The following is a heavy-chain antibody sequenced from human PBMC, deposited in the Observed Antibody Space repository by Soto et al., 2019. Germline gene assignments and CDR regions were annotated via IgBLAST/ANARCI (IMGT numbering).Heavy chain of an antibody. J-gene: IGHJ3*02. D-gene: IGHD6-19*01. CDR3: TASSGWYNAFDI. Sequence: PSETLSLTCTVSGGSISSGDYYWRWIRQPPGKGLEWIGYIYYSGSTYYNPSLKSRVTISVDTSKNQFSLKLSSVTAADTAVYYCTASSGWYNAFDIWGQGTMVTVSS. V-gene: IGHV4-30-4*01. CDR2: IYYSGST. CDR1: GGSISSGDYY.